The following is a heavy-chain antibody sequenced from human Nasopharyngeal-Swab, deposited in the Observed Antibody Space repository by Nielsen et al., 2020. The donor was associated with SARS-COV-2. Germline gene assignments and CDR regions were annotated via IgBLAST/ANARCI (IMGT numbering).Heavy chain of an antibody. J-gene: IGHJ4*02. D-gene: IGHD6-13*01. Sequence: SLKISWAAAGFTFSSYAMHLVRQAPGKGLEWVAVISYDGSNKYYADSVKGRFTISSDNSKNTLYLQMNSLRAEDTAVYYCARTGGLAAAGLDYWGQGTLVTVSS. V-gene: IGHV3-30*04. CDR2: ISYDGSNK. CDR1: GFTFSSYA. CDR3: ARTGGLAAAGLDY.